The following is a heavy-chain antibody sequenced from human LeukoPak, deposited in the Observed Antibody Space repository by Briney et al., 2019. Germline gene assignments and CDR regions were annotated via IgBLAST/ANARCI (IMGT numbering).Heavy chain of an antibody. D-gene: IGHD3-22*01. J-gene: IGHJ2*01. Sequence: PSETLSLTCAVYGGSFSGYYWSWIRQPPGKGLEWIGEINHSGSTNYNPSLKSRVTISVDTSKNQFSLKLSSVTAADTAVYYCARDRDSWYFDLWGRGTLVTVSS. V-gene: IGHV4-34*01. CDR2: INHSGST. CDR1: GGSFSGYY. CDR3: ARDRDSWYFDL.